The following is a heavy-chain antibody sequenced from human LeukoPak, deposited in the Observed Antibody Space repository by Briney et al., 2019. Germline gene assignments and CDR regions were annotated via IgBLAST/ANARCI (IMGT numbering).Heavy chain of an antibody. J-gene: IGHJ4*02. CDR2: IYTSGST. Sequence: SQTLSLTCTVSGGSISSGSYFWSWIRQPAGKGLEWIGRIYTSGSTNYNPSLKSRVTISVDTSKNQFSLKLSSVTAADTAVYYCARVRGSGSYLFDYWGQGTLVTVSS. CDR1: GGSISSGSYF. CDR3: ARVRGSGSYLFDY. D-gene: IGHD3-10*01. V-gene: IGHV4-61*02.